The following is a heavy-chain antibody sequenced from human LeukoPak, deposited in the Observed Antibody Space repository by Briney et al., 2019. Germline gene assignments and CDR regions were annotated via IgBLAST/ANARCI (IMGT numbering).Heavy chain of an antibody. CDR2: IIPILGIA. CDR1: GGTFSSYA. Sequence: GASVKVSCKASGGTFSSYAISWVRQAPGQGLEWMGRIIPILGIANYAQKFQGRVTVTADKSTSTAYMELSSLRSEDTAVYYCARALRRQWLVEYYFDYWGQGTLVTVSS. J-gene: IGHJ4*02. CDR3: ARALRRQWLVEYYFDY. D-gene: IGHD6-19*01. V-gene: IGHV1-69*04.